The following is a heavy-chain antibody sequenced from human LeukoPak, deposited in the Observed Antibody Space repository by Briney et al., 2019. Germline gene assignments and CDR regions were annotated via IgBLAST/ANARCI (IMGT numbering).Heavy chain of an antibody. CDR3: ARYIYGYLHY. V-gene: IGHV1-46*01. Sequence: GSVKVSCKASGYTFTNYNIHWVRQAPGQGLEWMGIINPSGGITSYAQKFQGRVTMTRDTSTSTVYMELSSLRSEDTAVYYCARYIYGYLHYWGQGTLVTVSS. D-gene: IGHD5-18*01. CDR1: GYTFTNYN. J-gene: IGHJ4*02. CDR2: INPSGGIT.